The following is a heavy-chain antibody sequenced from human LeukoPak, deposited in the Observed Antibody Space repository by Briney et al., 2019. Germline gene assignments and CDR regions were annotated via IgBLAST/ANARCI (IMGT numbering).Heavy chain of an antibody. V-gene: IGHV3-23*01. Sequence: GGSLRLSCAASGFTFSSYAMSWVRQAPGKGLEWVSAISGSGGSTYYTDSVKGRFTISRDNSKNTLYLQMNSLRAEDTAVYYCAKTYDSSGYVDYWGQGTLVTVSS. D-gene: IGHD3-22*01. CDR3: AKTYDSSGYVDY. CDR2: ISGSGGST. J-gene: IGHJ4*02. CDR1: GFTFSSYA.